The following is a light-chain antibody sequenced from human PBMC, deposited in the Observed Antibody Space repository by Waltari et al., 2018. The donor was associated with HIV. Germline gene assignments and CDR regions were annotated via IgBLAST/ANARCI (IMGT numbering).Light chain of an antibody. V-gene: IGKV3-15*01. CDR3: QQYNNWPPEIT. J-gene: IGKJ3*01. CDR1: QSVSSN. CDR2: GAS. Sequence: EIVMTQSPATLSVSPGERATLSCRASQSVSSNLAWYQQKPGHAPRLLVFGASTRATGIPARFSGSGSGTEFTLTISSLQSEDFAVYYCQQYNNWPPEITFGPGTKVDIK.